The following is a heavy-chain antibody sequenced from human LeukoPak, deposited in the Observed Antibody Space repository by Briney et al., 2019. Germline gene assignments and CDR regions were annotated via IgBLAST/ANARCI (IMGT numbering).Heavy chain of an antibody. CDR2: ISGSGGST. J-gene: IGHJ4*02. Sequence: GGSLRLSCAASGFTFSSYAMSWVRQAPGKGLEWVSTISGSGGSTYYADSVKGRFTISRDNSKNMMYLQMNSLRAEDTAVYYCAKDPYRSSSGLGDCWGQGTLVTVSS. D-gene: IGHD6-6*01. CDR3: AKDPYRSSSGLGDC. CDR1: GFTFSSYA. V-gene: IGHV3-23*01.